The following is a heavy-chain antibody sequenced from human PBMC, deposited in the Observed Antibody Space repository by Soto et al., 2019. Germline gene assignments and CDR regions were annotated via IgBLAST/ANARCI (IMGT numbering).Heavy chain of an antibody. V-gene: IGHV3-73*01. D-gene: IGHD3-22*01. J-gene: IGHJ6*02. Sequence: VGSLRLSCAASGFTFSGSAMHWVRQASGKGLEWVGRIRSKANSYATAYAASVKGRFTISRDDSKNTAYLQMNSLKTEDTAVYYCTGCSYYYDSSGYYSYYGMDVWGQGTTVTVSS. CDR3: TGCSYYYDSSGYYSYYGMDV. CDR2: IRSKANSYAT. CDR1: GFTFSGSA.